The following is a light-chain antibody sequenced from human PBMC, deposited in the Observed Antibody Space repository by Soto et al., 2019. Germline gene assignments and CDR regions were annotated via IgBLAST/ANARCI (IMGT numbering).Light chain of an antibody. V-gene: IGLV2-14*01. CDR3: GSYTVGSTLVV. J-gene: IGLJ3*02. Sequence: QSALTQPASVSGSPGQSITISCTGTSSDVGGYNYVSWYQQYPGKAPRLMIYEVSNRPSGVSNRFSGSKSGNTASLTISGLQAEDEGDYYCGSYTVGSTLVVFGGGTKLTVL. CDR1: SSDVGGYNY. CDR2: EVS.